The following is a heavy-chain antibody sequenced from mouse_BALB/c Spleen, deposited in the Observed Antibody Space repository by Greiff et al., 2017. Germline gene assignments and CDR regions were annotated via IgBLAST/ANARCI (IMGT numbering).Heavy chain of an antibody. Sequence: QVQLQQSGAELAKPGASVKMSCKASGYTFTSYWMHWVKQRPGQGLEWIGYINPSTGYTEYNQKFKDKATLTADKSSSTAYMQLSSLTSEDSAVYYCARRGAGNGDYWGQGTSVTVSS. V-gene: IGHV1-7*01. CDR2: INPSTGYT. CDR1: GYTFTSYW. CDR3: ARRGAGNGDY. J-gene: IGHJ4*01.